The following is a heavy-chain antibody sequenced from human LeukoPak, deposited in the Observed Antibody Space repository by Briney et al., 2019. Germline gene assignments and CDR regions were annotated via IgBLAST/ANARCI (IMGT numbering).Heavy chain of an antibody. D-gene: IGHD6-19*01. CDR1: GGSISSGDYY. Sequence: PSETLSLTCTVSGGSISSGDYYWSWIRQPPGKGLEWIGYIYYSGSTYYNPSLKSRVTISVDTSKNQFSLKLSSVTAADTAVYYCARGRSGGLDAFDIWGQGTMVTVSS. CDR2: IYYSGST. J-gene: IGHJ3*02. V-gene: IGHV4-30-4*08. CDR3: ARGRSGGLDAFDI.